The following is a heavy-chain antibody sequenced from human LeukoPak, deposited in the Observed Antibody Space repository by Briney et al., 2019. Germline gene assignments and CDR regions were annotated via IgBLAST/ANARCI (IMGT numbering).Heavy chain of an antibody. V-gene: IGHV3-7*01. D-gene: IGHD3-22*01. J-gene: IGHJ4*02. Sequence: PGRSLRLSCAASGFTFSSYWMSWVRQAPGKGLEWVANIKQDGSEKYYVDSVKGRFTISRDNAKNSLYLQMNSLRAEDTAVYYCARDRGVGYYDSSALDYWGQGTLVTVSS. CDR3: ARDRGVGYYDSSALDY. CDR2: IKQDGSEK. CDR1: GFTFSSYW.